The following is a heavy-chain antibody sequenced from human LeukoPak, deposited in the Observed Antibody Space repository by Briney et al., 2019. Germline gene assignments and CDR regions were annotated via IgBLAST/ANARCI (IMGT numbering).Heavy chain of an antibody. Sequence: GGSLRLSCAASGFTFSSYGMHWVRQAPGKGLEWVAFIRYDGSNKYYADSVKGRFTISRDNSKNTLYLQMNSLRAEDTAVYYCAKEVYASKAARPGRLLFDYWGQGTLVTVSS. CDR1: GFTFSSYG. V-gene: IGHV3-30*02. J-gene: IGHJ4*02. CDR3: AKEVYASKAARPGRLLFDY. D-gene: IGHD6-6*01. CDR2: IRYDGSNK.